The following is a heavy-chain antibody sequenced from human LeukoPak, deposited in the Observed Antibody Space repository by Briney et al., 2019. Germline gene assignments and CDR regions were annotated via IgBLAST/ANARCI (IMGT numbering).Heavy chain of an antibody. Sequence: PSETLSLTCGASDGSLDIYYWMFVRQPPGKGLQWIGEITYRGGPSYHPSLRSRVTISIDASQRHISLRLNSVTAADTAVYYCARGDFDWLPYNWFDPWGQGTLVTVSS. D-gene: IGHD3-9*01. J-gene: IGHJ5*02. CDR1: DGSLDIYY. V-gene: IGHV4-34*01. CDR2: ITYRGGP. CDR3: ARGDFDWLPYNWFDP.